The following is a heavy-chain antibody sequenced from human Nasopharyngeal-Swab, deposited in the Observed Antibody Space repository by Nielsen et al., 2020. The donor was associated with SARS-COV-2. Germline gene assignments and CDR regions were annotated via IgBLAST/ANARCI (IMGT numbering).Heavy chain of an antibody. V-gene: IGHV2-5*02. J-gene: IGHJ4*02. D-gene: IGHD1-1*01. CDR2: LYGDDGK. CDR3: AHKKNWNFDY. Sequence: RQAPGKALEWLTLLYGDDGKTYSPSLQSRLTITKDTSKNQVVLTMTNMDPADTATYYCAHKKNWNFDYWGQGIPVTVSS.